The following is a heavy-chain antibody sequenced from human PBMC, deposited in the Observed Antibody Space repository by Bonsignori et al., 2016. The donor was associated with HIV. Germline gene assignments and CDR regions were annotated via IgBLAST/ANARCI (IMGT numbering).Heavy chain of an antibody. CDR2: ISENGSTE. D-gene: IGHD6-19*01. V-gene: IGHV3-48*03. Sequence: WIRQPPGKGLEWVSYISENGSTEYYADAVRGRFIISRDNGRNSLYLQMNSLRPEDSAVYYCTTAVLDHWGQGTLVTVSS. CDR3: TTAVLDH. J-gene: IGHJ4*02.